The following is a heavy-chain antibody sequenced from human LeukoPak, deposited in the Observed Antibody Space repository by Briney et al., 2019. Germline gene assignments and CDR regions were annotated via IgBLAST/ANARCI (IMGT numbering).Heavy chain of an antibody. CDR1: GFTFSSYA. CDR2: ISCDGSNK. V-gene: IGHV3-30-3*01. CDR3: ARGDSNLRAGGVNWFDP. J-gene: IGHJ5*02. D-gene: IGHD4-11*01. Sequence: PGGSLRLSCAASGFTFSSYAMHWVRQAPGKGLEWVAVISCDGSNKYYADSVKGRFTISRDNSKNTLYLQMNSLRAEDTAVYYCARGDSNLRAGGVNWFDPWGQGTLVTVSS.